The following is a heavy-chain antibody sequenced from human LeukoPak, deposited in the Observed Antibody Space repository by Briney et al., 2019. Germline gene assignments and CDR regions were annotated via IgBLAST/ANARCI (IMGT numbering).Heavy chain of an antibody. J-gene: IGHJ5*02. CDR2: IYYSGST. CDR1: GGSISSSSYY. D-gene: IGHD6-13*01. CDR3: ARLHDSDSSSWVNWFDP. Sequence: SETLSLTCTVSGGSISSSSYYWGWIRQPPGKGLEWIGSIYYSGSTYYNPSLKSRVTISVDTSKNQFSLKLSSVTAADTAVYYCARLHDSDSSSWVNWFDPWGQGTLVTVSS. V-gene: IGHV4-39*01.